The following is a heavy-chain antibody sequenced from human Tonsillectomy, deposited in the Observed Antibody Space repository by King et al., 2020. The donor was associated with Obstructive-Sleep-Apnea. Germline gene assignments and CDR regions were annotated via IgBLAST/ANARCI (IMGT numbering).Heavy chain of an antibody. D-gene: IGHD6-19*01. V-gene: IGHV4-59*01. CDR2: IYYSGST. CDR3: AGVNLLSSGWTPFDY. CDR1: GGFISTYY. J-gene: IGHJ4*02. Sequence: QLQESGPGLVKPSETLSLTCTVSGGFISTYYWSWIRQPPGKGLEWVGYIYYSGSTNYNPSLKSRVTISVETSKNQFSLKLSSVTAADTAVYYCAGVNLLSSGWTPFDYWGQGTLVTVSS.